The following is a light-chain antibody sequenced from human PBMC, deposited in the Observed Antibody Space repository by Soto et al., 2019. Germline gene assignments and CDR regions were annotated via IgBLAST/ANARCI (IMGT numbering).Light chain of an antibody. CDR1: SSNIGADYG. V-gene: IGLV1-40*01. CDR3: QSYDSSLSGYV. CDR2: ANS. J-gene: IGLJ1*01. Sequence: QSVLTQPPSVSGAPGQRVTISCTGSSSNIGADYGVHWYRQLPGTAPKLLIYANSNRPSGVPDRFSGSRSGTSASLAITGLQAEDEADYYCQSYDSSLSGYVFGTGTKLTVL.